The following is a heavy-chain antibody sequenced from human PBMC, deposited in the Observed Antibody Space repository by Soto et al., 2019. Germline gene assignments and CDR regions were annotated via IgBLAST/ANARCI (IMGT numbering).Heavy chain of an antibody. J-gene: IGHJ5*02. D-gene: IGHD6-13*01. V-gene: IGHV4-4*07. CDR3: AGDQGVAAAGITWFDP. Sequence: SETLSLTCTVSGASMNSYHWSWIRQPAGKGLEWIGHIHSSGSTNYNPSLKSRVTMSVDTSKNQFSLRLMSLTAADTAVYYCAGDQGVAAAGITWFDPWGQGSLVTVSS. CDR2: IHSSGST. CDR1: GASMNSYH.